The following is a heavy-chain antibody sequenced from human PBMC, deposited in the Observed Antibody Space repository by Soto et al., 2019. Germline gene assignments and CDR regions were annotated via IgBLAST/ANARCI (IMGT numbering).Heavy chain of an antibody. Sequence: GGSLRLSCAASGFTFSSYGMHWVRQAPGKGLEWVAVIWYDGSNKYYAESVKGRFTISRDNSKNTLYLQMNSLRAEDTAVYYCARDLNYEDYYYGMDVWGQGTTVTVSS. V-gene: IGHV3-33*01. CDR3: ARDLNYEDYYYGMDV. D-gene: IGHD3-3*01. CDR1: GFTFSSYG. CDR2: IWYDGSNK. J-gene: IGHJ6*02.